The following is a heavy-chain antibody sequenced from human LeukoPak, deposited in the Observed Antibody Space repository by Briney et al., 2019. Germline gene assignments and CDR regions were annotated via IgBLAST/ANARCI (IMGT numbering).Heavy chain of an antibody. Sequence: PSETLSLTCTVSGGSISSYYWSWIRQPPGKGLEWIGYIYYSGSTNYNPSLESRVTISVDTSKNQFSLKLSSVTAADTAVYYCASYCSGGSCYPALFDYWGQGALVTVSS. D-gene: IGHD2-15*01. J-gene: IGHJ4*02. CDR3: ASYCSGGSCYPALFDY. CDR2: IYYSGST. CDR1: GGSISSYY. V-gene: IGHV4-59*01.